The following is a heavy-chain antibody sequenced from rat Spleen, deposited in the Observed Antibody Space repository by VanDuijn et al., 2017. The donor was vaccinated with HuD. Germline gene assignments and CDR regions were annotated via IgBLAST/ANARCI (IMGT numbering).Heavy chain of an antibody. CDR1: GCTFSNYY. V-gene: IGHV5-25*01. CDR3: TRLGTVADY. D-gene: IGHD1-1*01. CDR2: ISTGGGNT. Sequence: EVQLVETGGGLVQPGRSLKLSCVASGCTFSNYYMAWVRQAPTKGLEWVASISTGGGNTYYRDSVKGRFIISRDNDKSTLHLQMDSLRSEDTATYYCTRLGTVADYWGQGVMVTVSS. J-gene: IGHJ2*01.